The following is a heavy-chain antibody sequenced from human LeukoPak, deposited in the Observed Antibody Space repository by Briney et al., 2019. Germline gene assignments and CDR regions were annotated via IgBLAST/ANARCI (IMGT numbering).Heavy chain of an antibody. J-gene: IGHJ4*02. Sequence: NPEGSLRLSCVASGFTFSDYYMSWIRQAPGKGLEWVSYISSSGSTIYYADSVKGRFTISRDNAKNSLYLQMNSLRAEDTAVYYCASGDFWSRYFDYWGQGTLVTVSS. CDR2: ISSSGSTI. D-gene: IGHD3-3*01. V-gene: IGHV3-11*04. CDR3: ASGDFWSRYFDY. CDR1: GFTFSDYY.